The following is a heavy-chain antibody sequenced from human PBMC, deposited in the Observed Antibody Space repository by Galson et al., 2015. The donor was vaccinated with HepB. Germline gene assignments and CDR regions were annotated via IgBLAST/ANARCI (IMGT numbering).Heavy chain of an antibody. CDR1: GGSISSYY. Sequence: TLSLTCTFSGGSISSYYWSWIRQPPGKGLEWIGYIYYSGSTNYNPSLKSRVTISVDTSKNQFSLKLSSVTAADTAVYYCARAVHRYSSGWSRPNDAFDIWGQGTMVTVSS. CDR3: ARAVHRYSSGWSRPNDAFDI. D-gene: IGHD6-19*01. V-gene: IGHV4-59*01. CDR2: IYYSGST. J-gene: IGHJ3*02.